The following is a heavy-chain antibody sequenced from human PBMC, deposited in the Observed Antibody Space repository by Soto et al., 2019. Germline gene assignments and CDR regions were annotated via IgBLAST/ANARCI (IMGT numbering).Heavy chain of an antibody. CDR3: ARDRGYMDV. CDR2: IKQDGSEK. J-gene: IGHJ6*03. CDR1: GFTFSNYW. Sequence: GGSLRLSCAASGFTFSNYWMSWVRQAPGKGLEWVANIKQDGSEKYYVGSVKGRFTISRDNAKNSLYLQMNSLRAEDMAVYYCARDRGYMDVWGKGTTVTVSS. V-gene: IGHV3-7*01.